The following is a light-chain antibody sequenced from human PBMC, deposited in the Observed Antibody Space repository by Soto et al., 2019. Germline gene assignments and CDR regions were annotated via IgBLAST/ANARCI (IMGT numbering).Light chain of an antibody. J-gene: IGLJ3*02. Sequence: QAVVTQGPSLNVSPEGGVTLPCASNTGAVTSAYYPNWVQQKPGQAPRALIHRTSDKHSWTPARFSGSLLGGKAALTLSGVQPEDEAEYFCLLHYGSSQVFGGGTKVTVL. CDR3: LLHYGSSQV. V-gene: IGLV7-43*01. CDR2: RTS. CDR1: TGAVTSAYY.